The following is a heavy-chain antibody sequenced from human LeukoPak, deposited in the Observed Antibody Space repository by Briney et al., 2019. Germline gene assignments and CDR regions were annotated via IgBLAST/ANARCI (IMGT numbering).Heavy chain of an antibody. CDR1: VFTFSSYS. Sequence: QSGGSLRLSCAASVFTFSSYSMNWVRQAPGKGLEWVSIIYSGGNTYYADSVKGRFTISRDDSKNTLYLQMNSLRAEDTAVYYCARALAAAAHTSFDHWGQGTLVTVSS. CDR2: IYSGGNT. J-gene: IGHJ4*02. CDR3: ARALAAAAHTSFDH. V-gene: IGHV3-66*01. D-gene: IGHD6-13*01.